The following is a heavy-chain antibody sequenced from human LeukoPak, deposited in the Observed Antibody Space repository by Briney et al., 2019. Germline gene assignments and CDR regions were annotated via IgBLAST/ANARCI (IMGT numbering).Heavy chain of an antibody. V-gene: IGHV3-74*01. D-gene: IGHD3-22*01. CDR2: INRDGTIT. CDR3: SRDPPVSITMIRGGYMDV. Sequence: GSLRLSCAASGFTFTNYWMHWVRQAPGKGLVWVSRINRDGTITNYADSVRGRFTISRDNAKNTVHLQMSSLRADDTAVYYCSRDPPVSITMIRGGYMDVWGKGTTVTISS. CDR1: GFTFTNYW. J-gene: IGHJ6*03.